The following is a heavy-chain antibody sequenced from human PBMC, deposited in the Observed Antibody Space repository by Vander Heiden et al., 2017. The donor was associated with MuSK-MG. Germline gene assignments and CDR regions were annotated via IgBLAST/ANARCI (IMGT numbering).Heavy chain of an antibody. CDR3: ARDRGGPVQAAQAWYFDL. D-gene: IGHD2-2*01. J-gene: IGHJ2*01. V-gene: IGHV3-21*01. CDR2: ISTRSSSK. CDR1: GFTFRRDY. Sequence: EVQLVESGGGLVKPGGSLRLSCAGSGFTFRRDYMNWVRQAAGKGREWVSSISTRSSSKSNADSVKGRATVSRDNAKTSLYLQMNSLRAEDTAMYYCARDRGGPVQAAQAWYFDLWGRGTLVIVSS.